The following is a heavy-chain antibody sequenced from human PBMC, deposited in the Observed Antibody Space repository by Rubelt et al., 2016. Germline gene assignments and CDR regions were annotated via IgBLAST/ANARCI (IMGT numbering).Heavy chain of an antibody. CDR3: AREHSNYDILTGYYGSWDYYAMDV. CDR2: INHSGST. Sequence: GLEWIGEINHSGSTTYNPSLKSRVTISVDTSKNQFSLKLSSVTAADTAVYYCAREHSNYDILTGYYGSWDYYAMDVWGQGTTVTVSS. D-gene: IGHD3-9*01. J-gene: IGHJ6*02. V-gene: IGHV4-34*01.